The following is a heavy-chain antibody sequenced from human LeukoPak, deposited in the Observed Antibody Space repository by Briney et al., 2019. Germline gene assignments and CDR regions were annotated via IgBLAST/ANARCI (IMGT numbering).Heavy chain of an antibody. J-gene: IGHJ4*02. CDR2: ISSSSSYI. V-gene: IGHV3-21*01. CDR1: VFTFRTYA. Sequence: PGGSLRPSCAASVFTFRTYAMSWVRQAPGKGLEWVSSISSSSSYIYYADSVKGRFTISRDNAKNSLYLQMNSLRAEDTAVYYCARGGGYSYGREYYFDYRGQGTLVTVSS. CDR3: ARGGGYSYGREYYFDY. D-gene: IGHD5-18*01.